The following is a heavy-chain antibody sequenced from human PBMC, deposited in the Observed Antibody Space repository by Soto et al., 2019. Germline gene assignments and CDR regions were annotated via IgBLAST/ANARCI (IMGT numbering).Heavy chain of an antibody. Sequence: QVQLVQSGADVKKPGSSVKVSCQASGVTFSSETLGWVRQAPGQGLEWVGGIIPLFGTASYAQKFQGRVTITADESTSTVYMGLSSLRSDDTAVYFCATELGENPASPFDAWGQGTLVTVSS. CDR1: GVTFSSET. CDR2: IIPLFGTA. D-gene: IGHD3-10*01. V-gene: IGHV1-69*01. J-gene: IGHJ4*02. CDR3: ATELGENPASPFDA.